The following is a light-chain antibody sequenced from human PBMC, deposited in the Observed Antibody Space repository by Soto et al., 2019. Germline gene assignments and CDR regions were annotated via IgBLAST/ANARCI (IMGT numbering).Light chain of an antibody. CDR1: QSVSKY. CDR2: GGS. CDR3: QQYGGSPQT. J-gene: IGKJ1*01. Sequence: EIVLTQSPGTLALSPGEGATLSCRASQSVSKYLAWYQQKPGQAPRLLIYGGSSRATGIPDSFSGSGSGTDFTLTISRLEPEDFAVYYCQQYGGSPQTFGQGTKVEIK. V-gene: IGKV3-20*01.